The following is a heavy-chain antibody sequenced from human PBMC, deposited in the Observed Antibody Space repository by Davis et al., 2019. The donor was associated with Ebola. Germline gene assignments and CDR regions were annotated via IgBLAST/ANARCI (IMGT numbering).Heavy chain of an antibody. Sequence: SETLSLTCAVDGGSFSAYYWSWIRQPPGKGLEWIGEIYHTGDTNYNPSLKSRVTISVDTSKNQFSLRLNSVTAADTAVYYCARVNFCIGGICYSHDHWGQGTLVTVSS. CDR3: ARVNFCIGGICYSHDH. J-gene: IGHJ5*02. D-gene: IGHD2-15*01. CDR1: GGSFSAYY. V-gene: IGHV4-34*01. CDR2: IYHTGDT.